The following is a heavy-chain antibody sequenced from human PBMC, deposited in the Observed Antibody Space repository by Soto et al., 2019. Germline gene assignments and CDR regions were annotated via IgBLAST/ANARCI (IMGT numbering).Heavy chain of an antibody. CDR3: ASAADYYGSGSYLVDH. Sequence: GGSLRLSCAASGFIFSDYTMHWVRQAPGKGLEWVAVISYDGSNKYYADSVKGRFTISRDNSKKTLYLQMNSLRAEDTAVYYCASAADYYGSGSYLVDHWGQGTLVTVSS. D-gene: IGHD3-10*01. V-gene: IGHV3-30-3*01. CDR2: ISYDGSNK. CDR1: GFIFSDYT. J-gene: IGHJ4*02.